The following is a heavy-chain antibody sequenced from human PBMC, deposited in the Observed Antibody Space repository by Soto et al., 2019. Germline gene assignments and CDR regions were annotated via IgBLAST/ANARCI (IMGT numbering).Heavy chain of an antibody. CDR2: VSGSGASR. Sequence: SLGLSCAASGFTFSSYTMNWVRQSPGKGLEWVSGVSGSGASRYSADSVKGRFTISRDNSNNTLFPQMNSLRAEDTAVYYCAITRLYDSIDYHRDGFDIWGQGTMVTVSS. D-gene: IGHD3-22*01. CDR1: GFTFSSYT. V-gene: IGHV3-23*01. J-gene: IGHJ3*02. CDR3: AITRLYDSIDYHRDGFDI.